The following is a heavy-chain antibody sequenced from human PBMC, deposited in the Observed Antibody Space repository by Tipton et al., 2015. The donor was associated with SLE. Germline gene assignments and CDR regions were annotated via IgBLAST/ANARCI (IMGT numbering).Heavy chain of an antibody. V-gene: IGHV4-34*01. D-gene: IGHD3-10*01. CDR2: INHSGST. Sequence: TLSLTCAVYGGSFSGYYWSWIRQPPGKGLEWIGEINHSGSTNYNPSLKSRVTISVDTSKNQFSLKLSSVTAADTAVYYCARGPRITMVQGVILRGTYFDYWGQGTLVTVSS. CDR1: GGSFSGYY. J-gene: IGHJ4*02. CDR3: ARGPRITMVQGVILRGTYFDY.